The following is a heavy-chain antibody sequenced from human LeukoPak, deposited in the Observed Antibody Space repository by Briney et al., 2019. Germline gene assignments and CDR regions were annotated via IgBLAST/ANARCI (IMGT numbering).Heavy chain of an antibody. CDR2: ISGSGGST. D-gene: IGHD2-15*01. CDR3: AKFVGRPYYYGMDV. J-gene: IGHJ6*02. CDR1: GFTFSSYA. Sequence: GGSLRLSCAVSGFTFSSYAMSWVRQAPGKGLEWVSAISGSGGSTYYADSVKGRFTISRDNSKNTLYLQMNSLRAEDTAVYYCAKFVGRPYYYGMDVWGQGTTVTVSS. V-gene: IGHV3-23*01.